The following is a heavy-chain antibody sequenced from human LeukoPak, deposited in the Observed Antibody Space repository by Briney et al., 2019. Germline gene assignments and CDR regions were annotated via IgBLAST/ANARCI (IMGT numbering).Heavy chain of an antibody. CDR2: IYSGGST. J-gene: IGHJ4*02. D-gene: IGHD6-19*01. CDR3: ARGDSSGYYYFEY. Sequence: PGGSLRLSCAASGFTVSSNYMSWVRQAPGKGLEWVSVIYSGGSTYCADSVKGRFTISRDNSKNTLYLQMNSLRAEDTAVYYCARGDSSGYYYFEYWGQGTLVTVSS. CDR1: GFTVSSNY. V-gene: IGHV3-53*01.